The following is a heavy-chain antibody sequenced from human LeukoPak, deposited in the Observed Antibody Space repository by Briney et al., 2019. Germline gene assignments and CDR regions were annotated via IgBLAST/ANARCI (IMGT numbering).Heavy chain of an antibody. J-gene: IGHJ5*01. CDR2: IGSGSVDK. CDR1: GFTFSSYG. V-gene: IGHV3-23*01. Sequence: GGSLRLSCAASGFTFSSYGMSWVRQAPGKGLEWVSVIGSGSVDKHYADTVRGRFDISRDKSKNRLLLQMNSLRVEDSGVYYCAKRVPLTALDSWGQGTLVTVSS. CDR3: AKRVPLTALDS. D-gene: IGHD3-3*01.